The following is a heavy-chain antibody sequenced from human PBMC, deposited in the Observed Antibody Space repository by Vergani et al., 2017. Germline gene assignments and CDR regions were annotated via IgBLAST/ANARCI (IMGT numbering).Heavy chain of an antibody. Sequence: QVQLVQSGAEVKKPGASVKVSCKVSGYPLTELSMHWVRQAPGKGLEWMGGFDPEDGETIYAQKFQGRVTMTEDTSTDTAYMELSSLRSEDTAVYYCARARDSSGYYWSYYYYGMDVWGQGTTVTVSS. CDR1: GYPLTELS. CDR2: FDPEDGET. CDR3: ARARDSSGYYWSYYYYGMDV. J-gene: IGHJ6*02. V-gene: IGHV1-24*01. D-gene: IGHD3-22*01.